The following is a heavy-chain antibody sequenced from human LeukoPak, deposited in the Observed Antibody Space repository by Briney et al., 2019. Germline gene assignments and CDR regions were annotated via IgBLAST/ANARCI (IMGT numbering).Heavy chain of an antibody. D-gene: IGHD3-22*01. CDR3: AASADYYDSSGYYYNDY. Sequence: PSETLSLTCTVSGGSMSSYYWSWIRQPPGKGLEWIGYIYYSGSTNYNPSLKSRVTISVDTSKNQFSLKLSSVTAADTAVYYCAASADYYDSSGYYYNDYWGQGTLVTVSS. J-gene: IGHJ4*02. CDR1: GGSMSSYY. CDR2: IYYSGST. V-gene: IGHV4-59*01.